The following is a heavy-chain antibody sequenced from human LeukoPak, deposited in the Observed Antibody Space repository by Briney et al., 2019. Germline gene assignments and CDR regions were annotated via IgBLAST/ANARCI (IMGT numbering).Heavy chain of an antibody. CDR2: IHTSGNT. CDR3: ARGVAEWFDP. J-gene: IGHJ5*02. CDR1: SDSINRYY. D-gene: IGHD3-16*01. Sequence: SETLSLTCNVSSDSINRYYWSWIRQPAGKGLEWIGRIHTSGNTDYNPSLKTRVTMSVGTSRNQFSLKLTSVTAADTAVYYCARGVAEWFDPWGQGTLVTVSS. V-gene: IGHV4-4*07.